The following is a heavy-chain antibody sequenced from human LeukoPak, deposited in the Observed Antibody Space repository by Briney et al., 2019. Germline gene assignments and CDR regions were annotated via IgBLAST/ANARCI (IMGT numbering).Heavy chain of an antibody. V-gene: IGHV3-9*01. CDR3: ATRSGSFAFDY. CDR1: GFTFDDYA. J-gene: IGHJ4*02. CDR2: ISWNSAST. Sequence: PGRSLRLSCAASGFTFDDYAMHWVRHAPGKGLEWVSGISWNSASTAYADSVKGRFTISREDAKNSLYLQMNSLRPEDTALYFCATRSGSFAFDYWGQGTLVTVSS. D-gene: IGHD3-10*01.